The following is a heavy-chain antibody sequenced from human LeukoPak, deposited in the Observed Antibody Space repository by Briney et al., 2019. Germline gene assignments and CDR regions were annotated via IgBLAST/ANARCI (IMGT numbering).Heavy chain of an antibody. CDR2: INWNGGST. CDR1: GFTFNNFW. D-gene: IGHD6-6*01. Sequence: GGSLRLSCAASGFTFNNFWMSWVRQAPGKGLEWVSGINWNGGSTGYADSVKGRFTISRDNAKNSLYLQMNSLRAEDTALYYCARGQLEGRYYMDVWGKGTTVTVSS. J-gene: IGHJ6*03. CDR3: ARGQLEGRYYMDV. V-gene: IGHV3-20*04.